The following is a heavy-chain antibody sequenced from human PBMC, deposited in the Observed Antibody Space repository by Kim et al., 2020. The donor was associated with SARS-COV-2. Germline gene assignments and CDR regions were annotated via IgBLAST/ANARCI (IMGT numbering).Heavy chain of an antibody. CDR3: ARHMRAGTGYSSSWYILPRSAYYYGMDV. Sequence: SETLSLTCTVSGGSISSSSYYWGWIRQPPGKGLEWIGSIYYSGSTYYNPSLKSRVTISVDTSKNQFSLKLSSVTAADTAVYYCARHMRAGTGYSSSWYILPRSAYYYGMDVWGQGTTVTVSS. CDR1: GGSISSSSYY. J-gene: IGHJ6*02. V-gene: IGHV4-39*01. D-gene: IGHD6-13*01. CDR2: IYYSGST.